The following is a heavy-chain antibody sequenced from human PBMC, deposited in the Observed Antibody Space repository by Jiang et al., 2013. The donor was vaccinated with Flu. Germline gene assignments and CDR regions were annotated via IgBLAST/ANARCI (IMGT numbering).Heavy chain of an antibody. CDR3: ARRHSYDSSGRTAFDI. V-gene: IGHV4-38-2*01. D-gene: IGHD3-22*01. CDR1: GYSISSGYY. J-gene: IGHJ3*02. CDR2: IYHSGST. Sequence: LLKPSETLSLTCAVSGYSISSGYYWGWIRQPPGKGLEWIGSIYHSGSTYYNPSLKSRVTISVDTSKNQFSLKLSSVTAADTAVYYCARRHSYDSSGRTAFDIWGQGTMVTVSS.